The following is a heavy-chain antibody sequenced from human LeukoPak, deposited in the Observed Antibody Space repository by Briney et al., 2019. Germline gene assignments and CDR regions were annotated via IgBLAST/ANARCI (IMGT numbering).Heavy chain of an antibody. CDR1: GFTFSSYW. Sequence: PGGSLRLSCAASGFTFSSYWMTWVRQAPGKGLEWVANIKQDGSDKCYVDSVKGRFTISGDNAKNSLYLQMNSLRAEDTAVYYCARGYTALYSSYYYYMDVWGKGTTVTVSS. CDR3: ARGYTALYSSYYYYMDV. J-gene: IGHJ6*03. D-gene: IGHD1-26*01. V-gene: IGHV3-7*01. CDR2: IKQDGSDK.